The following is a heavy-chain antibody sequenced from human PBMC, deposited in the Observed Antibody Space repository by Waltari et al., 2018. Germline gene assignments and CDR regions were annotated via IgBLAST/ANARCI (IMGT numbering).Heavy chain of an antibody. D-gene: IGHD1-1*01. J-gene: IGHJ3*02. CDR3: ERNIYIYNFDAFDI. V-gene: IGHV3-21*02. CDR2: ISTTGNYM. CDR1: GFSFSTYT. Sequence: EVQLVESGGGLVKPGGSLRLSCAASGFSFSTYTMNWVRQAPGKGLEWVSSISTTGNYMYYGDSVKGRFTISRDSARNSLYLQMHSLRAEDTAIYYCERNIYIYNFDAFDIWGQGTMVTVSS.